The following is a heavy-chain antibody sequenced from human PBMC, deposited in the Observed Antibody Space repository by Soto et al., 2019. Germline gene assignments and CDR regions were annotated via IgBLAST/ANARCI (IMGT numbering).Heavy chain of an antibody. V-gene: IGHV1-2*04. Sequence: ASVKVSCMASGYTSTCYYMHWVRQPPGQGLEWMGWLNSNSGGTNYAQKCQGWVTMTRDTSISTAYMEMSRLRSDDAAVYYCAVAAPLDYYYGMDVWGQGXTVTVYS. D-gene: IGHD6-6*01. CDR2: LNSNSGGT. J-gene: IGHJ6*02. CDR1: GYTSTCYY. CDR3: AVAAPLDYYYGMDV.